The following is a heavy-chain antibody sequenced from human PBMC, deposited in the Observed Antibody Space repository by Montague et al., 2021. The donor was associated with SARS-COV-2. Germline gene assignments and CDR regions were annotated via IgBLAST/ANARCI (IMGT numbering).Heavy chain of an antibody. CDR3: ASDRGKLHAADY. CDR2: ISSSSSYI. V-gene: IGHV3-21*01. J-gene: IGHJ4*02. CDR1: GFTFSSYS. D-gene: IGHD1-26*01. Sequence: SLRLSCAASGFTFSSYSMNWVRQAPGKGLEWVSSISSSSSYIYYADSVKGRFTISRDNAKNSLYLQMNSLRAEDTAVYYCASDRGKLHAADYWGQGTLVTVSS.